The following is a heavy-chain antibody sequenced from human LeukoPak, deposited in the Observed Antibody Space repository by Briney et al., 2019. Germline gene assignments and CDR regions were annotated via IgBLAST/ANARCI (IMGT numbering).Heavy chain of an antibody. CDR2: IYYSGST. J-gene: IGHJ5*02. D-gene: IGHD4-17*01. V-gene: IGHV4-59*08. CDR1: GGSISSYY. CDR3: ARRVSGAYGNWFDP. Sequence: SETLSLTCTVSGGSISSYYWNWIRQPPGKGLEWIGNIYYSGSTNYNPSLESRVTISVDTSKNQFSLRLSSVTAADTAVYYCARRVSGAYGNWFDPWGQGTLVTVSS.